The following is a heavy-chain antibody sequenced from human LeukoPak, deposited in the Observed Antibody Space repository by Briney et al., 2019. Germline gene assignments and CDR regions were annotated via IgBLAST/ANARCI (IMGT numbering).Heavy chain of an antibody. CDR3: VKGYCSSISCFGDY. V-gene: IGHV3-64D*09. CDR2: ISSNGGST. CDR1: GFTFSSYA. J-gene: IGHJ4*02. D-gene: IGHD2-2*01. Sequence: GGSLRLSCSASGFTFSSYAMHWVRQAPGKGLEYVSAISSNGGSTYYADSVKGRSTISRDNSKNTLYLNMSSLRAEDTAVYYCVKGYCSSISCFGDYWGQGTLVTFSS.